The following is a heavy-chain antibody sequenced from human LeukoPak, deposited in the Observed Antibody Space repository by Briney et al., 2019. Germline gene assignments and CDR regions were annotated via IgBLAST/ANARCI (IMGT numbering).Heavy chain of an antibody. CDR1: GFTFSEYT. Sequence: GGSLRLSCAAYGFTFSEYTMHWIRQAPGKGLERVSLITHDGGYVVYDDSVRGRFTISRDNSRNSLCLQMDSLRTEDTALYYCAREKRRLVDFWGQGTLVTVSS. CDR2: ITHDGGYV. CDR3: AREKRRLVDF. J-gene: IGHJ4*02. V-gene: IGHV3-43*01. D-gene: IGHD6-25*01.